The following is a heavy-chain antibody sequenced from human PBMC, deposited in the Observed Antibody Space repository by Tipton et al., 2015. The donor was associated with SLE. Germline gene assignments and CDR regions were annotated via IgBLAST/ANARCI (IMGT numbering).Heavy chain of an antibody. V-gene: IGHV1-58*01. D-gene: IGHD3-16*01. CDR1: GFTFTSSA. J-gene: IGHJ3*01. CDR3: ARHIWGGYDAFDV. Sequence: QLVQSGPEVKKPGTSIKVSCEASGFTFTSSALQWVRQARGQRFEWIGWIFVGNGHTNYAQRFQKRVTITRDMSTSTAYMELSSLTSEDTAVYYCARHIWGGYDAFDVWGHGTLVTVSS. CDR2: IFVGNGHT.